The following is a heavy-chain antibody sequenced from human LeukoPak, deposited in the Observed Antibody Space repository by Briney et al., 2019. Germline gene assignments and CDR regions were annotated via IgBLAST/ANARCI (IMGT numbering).Heavy chain of an antibody. J-gene: IGHJ4*02. CDR3: TKRTPEYSSSWCLDY. Sequence: GGSLRLSCAASGFTFSSNTMSWVRQAPGRGLAWVSAIDGSGVTTFYADSVKGRFTISRDNSKNTLFLQMNSLRAEDTAIYFCTKRTPEYSSSWCLDYWGQGTLVTVSS. V-gene: IGHV3-23*01. CDR2: IDGSGVTT. CDR1: GFTFSSNT. D-gene: IGHD6-13*01.